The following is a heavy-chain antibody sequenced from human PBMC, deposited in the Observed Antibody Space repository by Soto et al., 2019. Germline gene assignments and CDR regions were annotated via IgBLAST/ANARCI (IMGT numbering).Heavy chain of an antibody. CDR2: IYWDDDK. J-gene: IGHJ4*02. CDR1: GFSLTTSGVG. Sequence: QITLNESGPTVVRPTETLTLTCRFSGFSLTTSGVGVGWIRQSPGKAPEWLALIYWDDDKRYSASLKRRLTFTKDTSKNQVVLTVSDLDPTDTATYYCAHRVLRTVFGLVTTTAIYFDFWGQGTPVAVSS. V-gene: IGHV2-5*02. CDR3: AHRVLRTVFGLVTTTAIYFDF. D-gene: IGHD3-3*01.